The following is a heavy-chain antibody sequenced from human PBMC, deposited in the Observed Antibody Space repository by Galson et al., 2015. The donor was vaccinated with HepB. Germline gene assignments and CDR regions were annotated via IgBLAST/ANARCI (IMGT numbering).Heavy chain of an antibody. J-gene: IGHJ4*02. V-gene: IGHV3-7*03. CDR3: ARDGNVRYYYDSSGYYRHRSYFDY. D-gene: IGHD3-22*01. Sequence: SLRLSCAASGFTFSSYWMSWVRQAPGKGLEWVANIKQDGSEKYYVDSVKGRFTISRDNAKNSLYLQMNSLRAEDTAVYYCARDGNVRYYYDSSGYYRHRSYFDYWGQGTLVTVSS. CDR1: GFTFSSYW. CDR2: IKQDGSEK.